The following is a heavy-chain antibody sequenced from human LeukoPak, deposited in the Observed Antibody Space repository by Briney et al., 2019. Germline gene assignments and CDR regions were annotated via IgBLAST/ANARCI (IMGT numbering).Heavy chain of an antibody. Sequence: PGMSLRLSCAASGFTFSGHAMHWVRQAPGKGLELLAYISHDGSYQYHVDSVKGRFTISRDISKNTLYLHMSSLRVEDTAVYYCAKDWGSSGWYNWFDPWGQGTLVTVSS. V-gene: IGHV3-30*18. CDR3: AKDWGSSGWYNWFDP. CDR1: GFTFSGHA. D-gene: IGHD6-19*01. CDR2: ISHDGSYQ. J-gene: IGHJ5*02.